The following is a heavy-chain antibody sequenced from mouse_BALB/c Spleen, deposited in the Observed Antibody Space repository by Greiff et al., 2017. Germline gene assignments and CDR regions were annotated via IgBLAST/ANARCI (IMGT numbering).Heavy chain of an antibody. CDR1: GFSLTGYG. J-gene: IGHJ3*01. V-gene: IGHV2-6-7*01. CDR3: ARDQEYGNYGFAY. Sequence: VNVVESGPGLVAPSQSLSITCTVSGFSLTGYGVNWVRQPPGKGLEWLGMIWGDGSTDYNSALKSRLSISKDNSKSQVFLKMNSLQTDDTARYYCARDQEYGNYGFAYWGQGTLVTVSA. D-gene: IGHD2-10*02. CDR2: IWGDGST.